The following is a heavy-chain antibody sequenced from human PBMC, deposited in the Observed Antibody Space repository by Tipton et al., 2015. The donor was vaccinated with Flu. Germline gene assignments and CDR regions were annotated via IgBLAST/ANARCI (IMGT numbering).Heavy chain of an antibody. CDR2: ISSSGNTI. Sequence: GSLRLSCAASGFTFSSYEMNWVRQAPGKGLEWLSYISSSGNTISYADSVRGRFTISRDNTKKSLYLQLNSLRAEDTAIYYCARETQWSNFDYWGQGVLVTVSS. V-gene: IGHV3-48*03. J-gene: IGHJ4*02. D-gene: IGHD6-19*01. CDR3: ARETQWSNFDY. CDR1: GFTFSSYE.